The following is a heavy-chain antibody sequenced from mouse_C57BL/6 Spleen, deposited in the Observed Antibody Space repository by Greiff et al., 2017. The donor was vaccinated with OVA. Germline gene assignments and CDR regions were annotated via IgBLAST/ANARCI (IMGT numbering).Heavy chain of an antibody. V-gene: IGHV5-17*01. D-gene: IGHD1-1*01. Sequence: EVKLMESGGGLVKPGGSLKLSCAASGFTFSDYGMHWVRQAPEKGLEWVAYISSGSSTIYYADTVKGRFTISRDNAKNTLFLQMTSLRSEDTAMYYCARGNYGSSWAWFAYWGQGTLVTVSA. CDR3: ARGNYGSSWAWFAY. CDR1: GFTFSDYG. CDR2: ISSGSSTI. J-gene: IGHJ3*01.